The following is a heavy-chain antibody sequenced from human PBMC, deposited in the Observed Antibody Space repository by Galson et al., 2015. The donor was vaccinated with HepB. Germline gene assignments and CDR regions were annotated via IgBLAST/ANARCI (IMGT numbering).Heavy chain of an antibody. D-gene: IGHD3-10*01. V-gene: IGHV1-46*01. CDR3: ARVGVVVRGSIGLGGLDV. CDR1: GYTFTNYY. Sequence: SVKVSCKASGYTFTNYYINWVRQAPGQGLGLMGVINPSLGTTTYAQKFQGRVTMTRDTSTSTVYVELSSLRSEDTAVYYCARVGVVVRGSIGLGGLDVWGQGTTVTVSS. J-gene: IGHJ6*02. CDR2: INPSLGTT.